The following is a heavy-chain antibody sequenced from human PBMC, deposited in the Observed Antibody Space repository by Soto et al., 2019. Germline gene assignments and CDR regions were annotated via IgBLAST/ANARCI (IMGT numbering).Heavy chain of an antibody. V-gene: IGHV1-2*04. CDR1: GYTFNGYY. CDR2: INPNSGGT. CDR3: ARLLLSRVDFDP. J-gene: IGHJ5*02. Sequence: ASVKVSCKASGYTFNGYYMHWVRQAPGQGLEWMGWINPNSGGTNYAQKFQGWVTMTRDTSISTAYLQWSSLKASDTAMYYCARLLLSRVDFDPWGQGTLVTVSS. D-gene: IGHD3-16*02.